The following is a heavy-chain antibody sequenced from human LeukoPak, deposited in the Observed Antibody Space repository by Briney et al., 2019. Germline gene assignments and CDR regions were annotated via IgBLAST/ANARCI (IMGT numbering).Heavy chain of an antibody. Sequence: GGSLRLSCAASGFTFSSYEMTWVGQAPGKGREWVSYISSSGSTIYYADSVKGRFTISRDNAKNSLYLQMNSLRAEDTAVYYCAELGITMIGGVWGKGTTVTISS. CDR3: AELGITMIGGV. CDR1: GFTFSSYE. D-gene: IGHD3-10*02. V-gene: IGHV3-48*03. J-gene: IGHJ6*04. CDR2: ISSSGSTI.